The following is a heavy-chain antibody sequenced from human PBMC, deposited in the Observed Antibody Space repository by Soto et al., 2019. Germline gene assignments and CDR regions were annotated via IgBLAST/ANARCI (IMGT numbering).Heavy chain of an antibody. J-gene: IGHJ3*02. D-gene: IGHD3-10*01. CDR3: ARDRPGGITMVRGARGAFDI. V-gene: IGHV4-59*01. CDR2: IYYSGST. CDR1: GGSISSYY. Sequence: SETLSLTCTVSGGSISSYYWSWIRQPPGKGLEWIGYIYYSGSTNYNPSLKSRVTISVDTSKNQFSLKLSSVTAADTAVYYCARDRPGGITMVRGARGAFDIWGQGTMVTVSS.